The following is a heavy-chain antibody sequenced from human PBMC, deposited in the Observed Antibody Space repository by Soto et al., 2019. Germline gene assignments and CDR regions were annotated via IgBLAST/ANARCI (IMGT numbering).Heavy chain of an antibody. D-gene: IGHD6-13*01. V-gene: IGHV3-13*01. CDR2: IGTAGDT. Sequence: GGSLRLSCAASGFTFSSYDMHWVRQATGKGLEWVSAIGTAGDTYYPGSVKGRFTISRENAKNSLYLQMNSLRAGDTAVYYCARVSLYSSSWTYYFDYWGQGTLFTVSS. CDR1: GFTFSSYD. CDR3: ARVSLYSSSWTYYFDY. J-gene: IGHJ4*02.